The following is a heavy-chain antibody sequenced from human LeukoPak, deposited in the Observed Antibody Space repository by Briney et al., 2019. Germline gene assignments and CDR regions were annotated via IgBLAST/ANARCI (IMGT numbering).Heavy chain of an antibody. CDR1: GFTFSSYW. CDR2: IKQDGSEK. J-gene: IGHJ4*02. CDR3: AREGHYDILTGYSYYFDY. V-gene: IGHV3-7*01. Sequence: GGSLRLSCAASGFTFSSYWMSWVRQAPGKGLEWEANIKQDGSEKYYVDSVKGRFTISRDNAKNSLYLQMNSLRAEDTAVYYCAREGHYDILTGYSYYFDYWGQGTLVTVSS. D-gene: IGHD3-9*01.